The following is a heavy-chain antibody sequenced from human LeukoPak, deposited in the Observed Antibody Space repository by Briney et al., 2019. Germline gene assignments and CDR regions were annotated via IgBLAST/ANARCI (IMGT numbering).Heavy chain of an antibody. CDR3: AGYYDILTGDDAFDI. J-gene: IGHJ3*02. D-gene: IGHD3-9*01. V-gene: IGHV3-23*01. CDR1: GFTFSSYA. CDR2: ISGSGGST. Sequence: GGSLRLSCAASGFTFSSYAMHWVRQAPGKGLEWVSAISGSGGSTYYADSVKGRFTISRDNSKNTLYLQMNSLRAEDTAVYYCAGYYDILTGDDAFDIWGQGTMVTVSS.